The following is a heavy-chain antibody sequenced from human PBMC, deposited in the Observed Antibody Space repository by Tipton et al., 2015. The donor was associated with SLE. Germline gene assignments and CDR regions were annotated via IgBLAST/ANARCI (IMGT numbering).Heavy chain of an antibody. V-gene: IGHV4-4*07. D-gene: IGHD2-15*01. Sequence: TLSLTCTVSGDSFSSSFWSWIRQPAGKGLEWIGRIYITGNTAYNPSLKNRVTMSIDSSKSQFSLKLTSVTGADTAVYYCAALCDGGRCLAWGQGMWVIVSS. CDR1: GDSFSSSF. CDR2: IYITGNT. CDR3: AALCDGGRCLA. J-gene: IGHJ4*02.